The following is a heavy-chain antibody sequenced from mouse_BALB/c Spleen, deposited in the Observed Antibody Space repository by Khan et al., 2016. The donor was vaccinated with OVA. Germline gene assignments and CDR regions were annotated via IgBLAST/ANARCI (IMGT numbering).Heavy chain of an antibody. Sequence: QVQLQQSGAELARPGASVKMSCKASGYTFTDYTMHWVKQRPGQGLEWIGYIDPSSDYTNYNQKFKDMATLTADKSSSAAYMQLNSLTSEDSAVYYCARYYYGYTYGFAYWGQGTLVTVSA. V-gene: IGHV1-4*01. D-gene: IGHD1-1*01. J-gene: IGHJ3*01. CDR2: IDPSSDYT. CDR3: ARYYYGYTYGFAY. CDR1: GYTFTDYT.